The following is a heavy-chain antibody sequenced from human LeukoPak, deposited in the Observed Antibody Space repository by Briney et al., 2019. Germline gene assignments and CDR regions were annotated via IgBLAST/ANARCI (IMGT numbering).Heavy chain of an antibody. Sequence: PSETLSLTCTVSDDSITMYYWTWIRQPPGKGLEWIGCVDHTGSTKFNPSLNGRVSISRDTSNNFFSLRLRSVTAADTAVYFCARGRVSSSTWYSTYYYFFYTDFWGKGTTVTVSS. D-gene: IGHD4-11*01. CDR3: ARGRVSSSTWYSTYYYFFYTDF. CDR2: VDHTGST. V-gene: IGHV4-59*01. J-gene: IGHJ6*03. CDR1: DDSITMYY.